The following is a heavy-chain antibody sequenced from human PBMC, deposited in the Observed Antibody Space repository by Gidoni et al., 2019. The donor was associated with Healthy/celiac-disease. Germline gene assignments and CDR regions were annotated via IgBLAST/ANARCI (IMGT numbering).Heavy chain of an antibody. CDR3: ARGGGGYYDYVWGSFPDY. Sequence: EVQLVESGGGLVKPGGSLRLPCAASGLTFSRYSMNWVRQAPGKGMEWVSSISSSSSYIYYADSVKGRFTISRDNAKNSLYLQMNSLRAEDTAVYYCARGGGGYYDYVWGSFPDYWGQGTLVTVSS. CDR1: GLTFSRYS. V-gene: IGHV3-21*01. J-gene: IGHJ4*02. CDR2: ISSSSSYI. D-gene: IGHD3-16*01.